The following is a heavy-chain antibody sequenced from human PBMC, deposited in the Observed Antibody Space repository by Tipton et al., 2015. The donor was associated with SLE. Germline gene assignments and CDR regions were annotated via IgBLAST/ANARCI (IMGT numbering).Heavy chain of an antibody. D-gene: IGHD1-26*01. J-gene: IGHJ4*02. CDR1: GGSFSGYY. CDR3: AREVGKGYYFDY. CDR2: INHSGSS. Sequence: TLSLTCAVYGGSFSGYYWSWIRQPPGKGLEWIGEINHSGSSNYNPSLKSRVAMSVDTSRNQFSLKLSSVTAADTAMYYCAREVGKGYYFDYWGQGILVTVSS. V-gene: IGHV4-34*01.